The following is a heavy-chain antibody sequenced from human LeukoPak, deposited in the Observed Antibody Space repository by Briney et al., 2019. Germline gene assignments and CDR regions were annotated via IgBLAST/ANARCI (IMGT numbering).Heavy chain of an antibody. Sequence: TGGSLRLSCAASGFTFSSYAMSWVRQAPGKGLEWVSAISGSGGSTYYADSVKGRFTISRDNSKNTLNLQMNSLRAEDTAVYYCAKDRYYDFWSGYFDYWGQGTLVTVSS. CDR2: ISGSGGST. V-gene: IGHV3-23*01. CDR3: AKDRYYDFWSGYFDY. CDR1: GFTFSSYA. D-gene: IGHD3-3*01. J-gene: IGHJ4*02.